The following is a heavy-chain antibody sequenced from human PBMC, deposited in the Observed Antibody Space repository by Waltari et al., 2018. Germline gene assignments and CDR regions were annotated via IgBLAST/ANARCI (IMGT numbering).Heavy chain of an antibody. CDR1: GGTFSSYA. CDR3: ARDYSAYDFWSGPADY. J-gene: IGHJ4*02. V-gene: IGHV1-69*05. D-gene: IGHD3-3*01. Sequence: QVQLVQSGAEVKKPGSSVKVSCKASGGTFSSYAISWVRQAPGQGLEWMGGIIPIFGTANYAQKFQGRVTITTDESTSTAYMELSSLRSEDTAVYYCARDYSAYDFWSGPADYWGQGTLVTVSS. CDR2: IIPIFGTA.